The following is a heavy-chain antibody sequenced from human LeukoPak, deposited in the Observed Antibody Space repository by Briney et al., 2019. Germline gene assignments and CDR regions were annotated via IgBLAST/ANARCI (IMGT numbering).Heavy chain of an antibody. CDR3: ARDAQRVPFDY. J-gene: IGHJ4*02. CDR1: GYTFTSYG. V-gene: IGHV1-18*01. D-gene: IGHD2-2*01. Sequence: ASVKVSCKASGYTFTSYGISWVRQATGQGLEWMGWMNPNSGNTGYAQKLQGRVTMTTDTSTSTAYMELRSLRSDDTAVYYCARDAQRVPFDYWGQGTLVTVSS. CDR2: MNPNSGNT.